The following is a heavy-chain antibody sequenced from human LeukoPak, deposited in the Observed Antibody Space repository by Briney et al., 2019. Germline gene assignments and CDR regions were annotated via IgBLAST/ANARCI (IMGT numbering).Heavy chain of an antibody. D-gene: IGHD4-23*01. CDR2: IYYSGST. V-gene: IGHV4-59*01. Sequence: KPSETLSLTCSVSDGSISNYYRSWIRQPPGNGLEWIGYIYYSGSTNYNPSLKSRVTISVDTSKSQFSLKVSSVTAADTAVYYCARGGNWFDYWGQGTRVTVSS. CDR1: DGSISNYY. J-gene: IGHJ4*02. CDR3: ARGGNWFDY.